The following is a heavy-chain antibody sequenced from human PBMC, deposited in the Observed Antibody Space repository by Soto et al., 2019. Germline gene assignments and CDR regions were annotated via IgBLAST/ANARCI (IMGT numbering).Heavy chain of an antibody. CDR2: MNPDSGAT. J-gene: IGHJ4*02. Sequence: QVQLVQSGAEVRTPGASVKVSCKASGYTFTTYDINWVRQATGQGPEWMGWMNPDSGATGYVQKFQGSVTMTRNTAISTPYMEQRSLRCEDAAVYYCARSLGGSSVNVDYWGQGTLVSVSS. CDR1: GYTFTTYD. D-gene: IGHD1-1*01. CDR3: ARSLGGSSVNVDY. V-gene: IGHV1-8*01.